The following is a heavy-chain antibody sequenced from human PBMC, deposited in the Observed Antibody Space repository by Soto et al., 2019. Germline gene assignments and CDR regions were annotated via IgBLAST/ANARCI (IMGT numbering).Heavy chain of an antibody. CDR3: ARTTYYDFWSGFKSSSYNWFDP. CDR2: IYYSGST. Sequence: SETLSLTCTVSGGSISSYYWSWIRQPPGKGLEWIGYIYYSGSTNYNPSLKSRVTISVDTSKNQFSLKLSSVTAADTAVYYCARTTYYDFWSGFKSSSYNWFDPWGQGTLVTVSS. CDR1: GGSISSYY. D-gene: IGHD3-3*01. V-gene: IGHV4-59*01. J-gene: IGHJ5*02.